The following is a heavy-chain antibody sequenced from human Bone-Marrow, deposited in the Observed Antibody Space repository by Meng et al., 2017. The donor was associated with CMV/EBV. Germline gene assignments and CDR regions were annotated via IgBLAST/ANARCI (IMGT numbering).Heavy chain of an antibody. CDR1: GGSFSCYY. J-gene: IGHJ4*02. V-gene: IGHV4-34*01. CDR3: ARIYDFWSGSFDY. CDR2: INHSGST. D-gene: IGHD3-3*01. Sequence: SETLSLTCAVYGGSFSCYYWSWIRQPPGKGLEWIGEINHSGSTNYNPSLKSRVTISVDTSKNQFSLKLSSVTAADTAVYYCARIYDFWSGSFDYWGQGTLVTVSS.